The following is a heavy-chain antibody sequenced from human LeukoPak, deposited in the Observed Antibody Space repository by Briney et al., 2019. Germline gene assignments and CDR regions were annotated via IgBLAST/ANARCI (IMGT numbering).Heavy chain of an antibody. CDR1: GYTFTSYA. CDR3: ARDSHSSGWYSYYYYYYMDV. CDR2: INTNTGNP. J-gene: IGHJ6*03. V-gene: IGHV7-4-1*02. D-gene: IGHD6-19*01. Sequence: ASVKVSCKASGYTFTSYAMNWVRQAPGQGLEWMGWINTNTGNPTYAQGFTGRFVFSLDTSVSTAYLQISSLKAEDTAVYYCARDSHSSGWYSYYYYYYMDVWGKGTTVTISS.